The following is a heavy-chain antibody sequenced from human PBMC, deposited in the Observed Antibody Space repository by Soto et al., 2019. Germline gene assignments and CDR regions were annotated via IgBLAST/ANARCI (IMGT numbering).Heavy chain of an antibody. CDR1: GGSISSINW. Sequence: LSLTCGVSGGSISSINWWSWVRQTPGKGLEWIGELYYSGSTNYNPSLTSRVSMSVDKSRNQFFLNLTSLTAADTAVYYCARSSGLYATYHVDAWGRGXLVTV. D-gene: IGHD3-10*01. CDR3: ARSSGLYATYHVDA. CDR2: LYYSGST. J-gene: IGHJ5*02. V-gene: IGHV4-4*02.